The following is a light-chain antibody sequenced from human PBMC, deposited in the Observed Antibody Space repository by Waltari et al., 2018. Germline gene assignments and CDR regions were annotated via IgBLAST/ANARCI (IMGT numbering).Light chain of an antibody. J-gene: IGKJ3*01. CDR1: QSLLHSSGHNY. CDR2: LGS. CDR3: MQSLQTPLT. V-gene: IGKV2-28*01. Sequence: IVLTQSPFSLPVTPGEPASISCRSSQSLLHSSGHNYLHWYLQQPGQSPQLLIYLGSNRASGVPDRFSGSGSGTDCTLKISRVEAEDVGVYYCMQSLQTPLTFGPGTKVDIK.